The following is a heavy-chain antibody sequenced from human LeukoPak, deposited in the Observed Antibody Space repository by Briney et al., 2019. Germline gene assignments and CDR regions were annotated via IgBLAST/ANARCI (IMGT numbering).Heavy chain of an antibody. D-gene: IGHD2-21*02. CDR1: GFTFSDYF. V-gene: IGHV3-11*04. CDR2: IDSSGTI. J-gene: IGHJ4*02. CDR3: ARPAYCGGNCYYFPDY. Sequence: GGSLRLSCAASGFTFSDYFISWIRQGPGKGLEWVSHIDSSGTIYYADSVKGRAAISRDNAKNSLYLQMNSLRAEDTAVYYCARPAYCGGNCYYFPDYWGQGTLVTVSS.